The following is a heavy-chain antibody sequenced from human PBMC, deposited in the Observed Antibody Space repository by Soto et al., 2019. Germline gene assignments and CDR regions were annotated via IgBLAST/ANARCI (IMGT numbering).Heavy chain of an antibody. CDR2: IYYSGST. D-gene: IGHD2-2*01. J-gene: IGHJ6*02. V-gene: IGHV4-30-4*01. CDR3: AREIVVVPAAIYYYYGMDV. Sequence: PSQTLSLTCTVSGGSISSGDYYWSWIRQPPGKGLEWIGYIYYSGSTYYNPSLKSRVTISVDTSKNQLSLKLSSVTAADTAVYYCAREIVVVPAAIYYYYGMDVWGQGTTVTVSS. CDR1: GGSISSGDYY.